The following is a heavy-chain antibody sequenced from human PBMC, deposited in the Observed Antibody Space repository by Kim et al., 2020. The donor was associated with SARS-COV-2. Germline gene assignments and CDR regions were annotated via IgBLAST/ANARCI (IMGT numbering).Heavy chain of an antibody. CDR2: IGTAGDT. Sequence: GGSLRLSCAASGFTFSSYDMHWVRQATGKGLEWVSAIGTAGDTYYPGSVKGRFTISRENAKNSLYLQMNSLRAGDTAVYYCARAQRIYGDYEVIYYYYMDVWGKGTTVTVSS. D-gene: IGHD4-17*01. V-gene: IGHV3-13*01. J-gene: IGHJ6*03. CDR1: GFTFSSYD. CDR3: ARAQRIYGDYEVIYYYYMDV.